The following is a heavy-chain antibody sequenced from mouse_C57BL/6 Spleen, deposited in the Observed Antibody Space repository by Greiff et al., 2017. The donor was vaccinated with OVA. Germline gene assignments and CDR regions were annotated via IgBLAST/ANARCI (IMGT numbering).Heavy chain of an antibody. CDR2: IHPNSGST. CDR1: GYTFTSYW. J-gene: IGHJ1*03. Sequence: QVQLQQPGAELVQPGASVKLSCKASGYTFTSYWMHWVKQRPGQGLEWIGVIHPNSGSTNYNEKFKSKATLPVDKSSSTAYMQLSSLTSEDAAVEYCARTADYWYFDVWGTGTTVTVSS. V-gene: IGHV1-64*01. D-gene: IGHD1-2*01. CDR3: ARTADYWYFDV.